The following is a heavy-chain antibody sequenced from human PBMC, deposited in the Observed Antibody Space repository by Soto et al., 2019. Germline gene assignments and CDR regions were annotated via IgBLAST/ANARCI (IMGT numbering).Heavy chain of an antibody. CDR3: ARGLKVSLYYYYGMDV. CDR2: IYYSGST. J-gene: IGHJ6*02. V-gene: IGHV4-59*01. Sequence: SETLSLTCTVSGGSISSYYWSWIRQPPGKGLEWIGYIYYSGSTNYNPSLKSRVTISVDTSKNQFSLKLSSVTAADTAVYYCARGLKVSLYYYYGMDVWGQGTTVTVS. D-gene: IGHD2-15*01. CDR1: GGSISSYY.